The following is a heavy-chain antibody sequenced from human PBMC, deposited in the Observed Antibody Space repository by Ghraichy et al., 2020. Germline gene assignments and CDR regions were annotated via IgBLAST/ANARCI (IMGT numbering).Heavy chain of an antibody. Sequence: GGSLRLSCAASGFIFSRYWMSWVRQAPGKGLEWVANIKEDGGEKYFLDSVRRRFTISRDNAKNSLFLQMNNLRAEDTGVYYCAGDLGLGSASDYWGQGSVVTVAS. CDR1: GFIFSRYW. CDR3: AGDLGLGSASDY. D-gene: IGHD7-27*01. J-gene: IGHJ4*02. V-gene: IGHV3-7*01. CDR2: IKEDGGEK.